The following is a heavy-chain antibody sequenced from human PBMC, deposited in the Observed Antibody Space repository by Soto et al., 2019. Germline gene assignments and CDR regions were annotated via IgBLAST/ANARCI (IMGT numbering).Heavy chain of an antibody. Sequence: QVQLVESGGGVVQPGRSLRLFCAASRFTFSAYGMHWVRQAPGKGLEWVAAVSFDESNKYYAASVKGRFTISRDNSRKTLYLQVDSLRPEDTALYYCAKDLSGNLEALDYWGQGTLVTVSS. CDR3: AKDLSGNLEALDY. CDR1: RFTFSAYG. D-gene: IGHD6-19*01. CDR2: VSFDESNK. J-gene: IGHJ4*02. V-gene: IGHV3-30*18.